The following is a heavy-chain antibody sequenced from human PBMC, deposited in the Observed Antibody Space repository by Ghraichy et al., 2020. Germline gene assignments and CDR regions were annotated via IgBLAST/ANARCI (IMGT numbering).Heavy chain of an antibody. CDR2: ISSSSTI. Sequence: GGSLRLSCAASGFTFSSYSMNWVRQAPGKGLEWVSYISSSSTIYYADSVKGRFTISRDNAKNSLYLQMNSLRDEDTAVYYCARDSRGGYYYYGMDVWGQGTTVTVSS. J-gene: IGHJ6*02. V-gene: IGHV3-48*02. CDR1: GFTFSSYS. D-gene: IGHD3-16*01. CDR3: ARDSRGGYYYYGMDV.